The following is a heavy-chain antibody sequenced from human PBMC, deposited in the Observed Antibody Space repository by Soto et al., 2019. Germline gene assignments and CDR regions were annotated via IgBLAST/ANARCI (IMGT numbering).Heavy chain of an antibody. CDR2: IYYSGST. Sequence: QVQLQESGPGLVKPSQTLSLTCTVSGGSISSGDYYWSWIRQPPGKGLEWIGYIYYSGSTYYNPSLKSRVTISVDTSKNQFSLKLSSVTAADTAVYYYARVRAPLYHAFDIWGQGTMVTVSS. J-gene: IGHJ3*02. CDR3: ARVRAPLYHAFDI. CDR1: GGSISSGDYY. D-gene: IGHD2-2*01. V-gene: IGHV4-30-4*01.